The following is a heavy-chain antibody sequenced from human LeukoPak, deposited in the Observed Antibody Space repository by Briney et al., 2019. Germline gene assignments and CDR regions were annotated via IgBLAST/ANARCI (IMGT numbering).Heavy chain of an antibody. J-gene: IGHJ4*02. Sequence: EASVKVSCKASGYTFIRYYMHWVRQSPGQGLEWMGIINPSGGSTNYAQKLKGSVTMTRDTSTSQVYMELSTLRAEDPAVYYCPTHSGSYYAETPAFDYWGQGTLVTVSS. CDR3: PTHSGSYYAETPAFDY. CDR1: GYTFIRYY. D-gene: IGHD1-26*01. V-gene: IGHV1-46*01. CDR2: INPSGGST.